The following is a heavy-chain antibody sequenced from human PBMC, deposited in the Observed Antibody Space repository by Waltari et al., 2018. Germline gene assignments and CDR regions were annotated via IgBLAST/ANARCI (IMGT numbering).Heavy chain of an antibody. J-gene: IGHJ2*01. CDR1: GFMFSINP. Sequence: EGQLLESGGGLVQTGGSLRLSCAASGFMFSINPMTWVRQAPGKGLGWVSTTTAHCRSGNYAAFAKGRFTIPRDKPRNTLVHQMNTISAVDTAVYFCANADFGNPYWFFDLWGRVPLLSVSS. D-gene: IGHD2-21*01. CDR3: ANADFGNPYWFFDL. V-gene: IGHV3-23*01. CDR2: TTAHCRSG.